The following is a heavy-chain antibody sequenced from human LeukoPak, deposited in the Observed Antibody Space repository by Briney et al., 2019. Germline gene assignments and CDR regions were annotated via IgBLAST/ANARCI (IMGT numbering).Heavy chain of an antibody. J-gene: IGHJ4*02. CDR3: ARGKDIVVVPAAVPHFDY. Sequence: NPSETLSLTCTVSGGSISSYYWSWIRQPPGKGLVWIGYIYHSGSTYYNPSLKSRVTISVDRSKNQFSLKLSSVTAADTAVYYCARGKDIVVVPAAVPHFDYWGQGTLVTVSS. V-gene: IGHV4-59*12. CDR2: IYHSGST. CDR1: GGSISSYY. D-gene: IGHD2-2*01.